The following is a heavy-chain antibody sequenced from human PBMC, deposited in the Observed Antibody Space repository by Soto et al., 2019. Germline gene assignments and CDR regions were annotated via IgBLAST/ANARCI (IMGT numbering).Heavy chain of an antibody. J-gene: IGHJ6*02. CDR3: ARCRGGYYYYYGMDV. CDR2: ISSSGSTI. Sequence: GGSLRLSCAASGFTFSSYEMNWVRQAPGKGLEWVSYISSSGSTIYYADSVKGRFTISRDNAKNSLYLQMNSLRDEDTAVYYCARCRGGYYYYYGMDVWGQGTTVTVSS. D-gene: IGHD3-10*01. V-gene: IGHV3-48*03. CDR1: GFTFSSYE.